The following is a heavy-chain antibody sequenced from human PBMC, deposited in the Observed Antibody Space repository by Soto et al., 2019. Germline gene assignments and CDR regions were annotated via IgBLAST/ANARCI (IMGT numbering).Heavy chain of an antibody. J-gene: IGHJ4*02. CDR1: GGTFRNYA. CDR3: ARSDYCGANCYAFLDY. CDR2: IIPIFGIP. Sequence: QVQLVQSGADVKKPGSSVRVSCKASGGTFRNYAINWVRQAPGQGLEWIGGIIPIFGIPNYAQKFQGRLTIIADESTSTAYVELSSLRSEDTAVYYCARSDYCGANCYAFLDYWGQGTLVTVSS. D-gene: IGHD2-21*02. V-gene: IGHV1-69*12.